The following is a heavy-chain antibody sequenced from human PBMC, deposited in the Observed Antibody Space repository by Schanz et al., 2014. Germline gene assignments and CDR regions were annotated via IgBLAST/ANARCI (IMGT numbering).Heavy chain of an antibody. V-gene: IGHV3-11*01. CDR3: ARVVRLAYCGGDCYSGGYFDL. Sequence: VQLLESGGGLVQPGGSLRLSCAASGFTFSDYYMNWIRQAPGKGLEWVSYISNSGYTIYYADSVKGRFTISRDNAKNSLYLQMNSLRAEDTAVYYCARVVRLAYCGGDCYSGGYFDLWGRGTLVTVSS. J-gene: IGHJ2*01. CDR2: ISNSGYTI. CDR1: GFTFSDYY. D-gene: IGHD2-21*01.